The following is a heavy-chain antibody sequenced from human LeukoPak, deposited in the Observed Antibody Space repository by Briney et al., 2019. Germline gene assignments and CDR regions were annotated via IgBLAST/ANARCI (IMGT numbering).Heavy chain of an antibody. CDR2: IQYDGSDK. Sequence: GGSLRLSCAASEFTFSTYGMHWVRQAPGKGLEWVAFIQYDGSDKCYTDSVKGRSTISRDNSKNTLYLQMNSLRAEDTAVYYCAKDFVLAYSSGWYGGYWGQGTLVTVSS. D-gene: IGHD6-19*01. CDR3: AKDFVLAYSSGWYGGY. J-gene: IGHJ4*02. V-gene: IGHV3-30*02. CDR1: EFTFSTYG.